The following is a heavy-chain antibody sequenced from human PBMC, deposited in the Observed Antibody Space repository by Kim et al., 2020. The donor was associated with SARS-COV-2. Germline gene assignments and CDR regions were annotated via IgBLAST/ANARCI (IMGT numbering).Heavy chain of an antibody. D-gene: IGHD3-9*01. CDR3: ARDPGYDILTLGYYFDY. CDR2: ISSSSSYI. V-gene: IGHV3-21*01. CDR1: GFTFSSYS. J-gene: IGHJ4*02. Sequence: GGSLRLSCAASGFTFSSYSMNWVRQAPGKGLEWVSSISSSSSYIYYADSVKGRFTISRDNAKNSLYLQMNSLRAEDTAVYYCARDPGYDILTLGYYFDYWGQGTLVTVSS.